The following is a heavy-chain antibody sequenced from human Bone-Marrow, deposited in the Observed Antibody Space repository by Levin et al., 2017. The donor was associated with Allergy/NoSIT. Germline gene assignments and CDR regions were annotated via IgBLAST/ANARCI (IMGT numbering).Heavy chain of an antibody. CDR2: ISYDGNNK. CDR3: AKDVVCSTGTYYLSHRFDP. D-gene: IGHD3-10*01. J-gene: IGHJ5*02. CDR1: GFTFSGCG. Sequence: GGSLRLSCAASGFTFSGCGIHWVRQAPGKGLEWVAAISYDGNNKFYLESVNGRFTISRDNTENTVFLQMNSLRVEDTAVYYCAKDVVCSTGTYYLSHRFDPWGQGTLVTVSS. V-gene: IGHV3-30*18.